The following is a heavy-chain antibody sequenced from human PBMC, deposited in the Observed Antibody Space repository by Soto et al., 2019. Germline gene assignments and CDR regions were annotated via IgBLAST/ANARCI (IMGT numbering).Heavy chain of an antibody. CDR2: IYYSGST. CDR1: GGSISSSSYY. Sequence: SETLSLTCTVSGGSISSSSYYWGWIRQPPGKGLEWIGSIYYSGSTYYNPSLKSRVTISVDTSKNQFSLKLSSVTAADTAAYYCARPARCCGDVDYWGQGTLVTVSS. D-gene: IGHD4-17*01. J-gene: IGHJ4*02. CDR3: ARPARCCGDVDY. V-gene: IGHV4-39*01.